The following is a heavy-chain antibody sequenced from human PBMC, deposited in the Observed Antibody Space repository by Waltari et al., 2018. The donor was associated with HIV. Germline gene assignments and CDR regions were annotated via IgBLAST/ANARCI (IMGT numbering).Heavy chain of an antibody. CDR3: ARARHNSGSYYPHFDY. D-gene: IGHD1-26*01. Sequence: EVQLVESGGGLVQPGGCLSLSCAASGFTFSSYWMTWVRPAPGKGLEWVANIKQDGSEKYYVDSVKGRFTISRDNAKNSLYLQMNSLRADDTSVYYCARARHNSGSYYPHFDYWGQGILVTVSS. CDR1: GFTFSSYW. J-gene: IGHJ4*02. V-gene: IGHV3-7*01. CDR2: IKQDGSEK.